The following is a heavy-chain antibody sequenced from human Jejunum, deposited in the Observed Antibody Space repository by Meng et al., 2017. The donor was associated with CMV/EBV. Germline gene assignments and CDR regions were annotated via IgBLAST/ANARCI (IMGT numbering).Heavy chain of an antibody. V-gene: IGHV1-8*01. J-gene: IGHJ4*02. Sequence: KTSGYTLTNYDINWVRQAPGQGLEWMGWVDPNSGNTAYAQKFQGRVTMTSNTSISTAYMELSSLRSEDTAVYYCARRPKYCTSASCWGQGTLVTVSS. CDR3: ARRPKYCTSASC. D-gene: IGHD2-2*01. CDR1: GYTLTNYD. CDR2: VDPNSGNT.